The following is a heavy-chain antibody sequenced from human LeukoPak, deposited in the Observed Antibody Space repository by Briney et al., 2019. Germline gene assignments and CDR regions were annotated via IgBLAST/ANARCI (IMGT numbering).Heavy chain of an antibody. CDR3: ARSPAPKFYYGSGEDFDY. V-gene: IGHV4-4*02. CDR2: IYHSGST. Sequence: SETLSLTCAVSGGPISSSSWWGWVRQPPGKGLEWIGDIYHSGSTNYNPSLKSRVTISIDKSKTEFVLKMTSVTAADTAVYYCARSPAPKFYYGSGEDFDYWGPGTLVTVSS. D-gene: IGHD3-10*01. J-gene: IGHJ4*02. CDR1: GGPISSSSW.